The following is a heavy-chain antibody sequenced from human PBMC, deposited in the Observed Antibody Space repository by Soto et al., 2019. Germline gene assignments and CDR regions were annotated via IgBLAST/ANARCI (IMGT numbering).Heavy chain of an antibody. V-gene: IGHV1-18*01. CDR2: ISAYNGNT. J-gene: IGHJ2*01. Sequence: QVQLVQSGAEVKKPGASVKVSCKASGYTFTSYGISWVRQAPGQGLEWMGWISAYNGNTNYAQKLQGRVTMTTATPTSTAYKEVGRLRSGNTAAYYCAGVGAVAGTDWYVDLWGRVNLVIVS. CDR1: GYTFTSYG. D-gene: IGHD6-19*01. CDR3: AGVGAVAGTDWYVDL.